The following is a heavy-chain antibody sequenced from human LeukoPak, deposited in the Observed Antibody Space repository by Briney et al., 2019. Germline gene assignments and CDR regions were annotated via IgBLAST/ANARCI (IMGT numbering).Heavy chain of an antibody. CDR2: INGSGDRT. CDR1: GFTFSSYA. Sequence: GGSLRLSCAASGFTFSSYAMSWVRQAPGKGLEWVSDINGSGDRTYYADSVKGRFTISRDNSKNTLYLQMNSLRAEDTAVYYCARVPRWFGVSPFDYYYYMDVWGKGTTVTISS. D-gene: IGHD3-10*01. CDR3: ARVPRWFGVSPFDYYYYMDV. J-gene: IGHJ6*03. V-gene: IGHV3-23*01.